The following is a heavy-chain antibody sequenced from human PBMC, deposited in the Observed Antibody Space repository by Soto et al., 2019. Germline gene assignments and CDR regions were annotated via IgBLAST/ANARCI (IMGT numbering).Heavy chain of an antibody. Sequence: PGESLKISCAASGFTFSDSAIHWVRQMPGKGLEWMGIIYPGDSDTRYSPSFQGQVTISADKSISTAYLQWSSLKASDTAMYYCARHGQWITMVRGVIISHYYYGMDVWGQGTTVTVSS. D-gene: IGHD3-10*01. J-gene: IGHJ6*02. CDR2: IYPGDSDT. CDR1: GFTFSDSA. V-gene: IGHV5-51*01. CDR3: ARHGQWITMVRGVIISHYYYGMDV.